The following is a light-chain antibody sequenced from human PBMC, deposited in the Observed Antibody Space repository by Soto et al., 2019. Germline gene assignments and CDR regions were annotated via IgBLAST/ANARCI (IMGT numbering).Light chain of an antibody. CDR1: QNLSSN. CDR2: GAS. CDR3: QQYDSWPRT. Sequence: EIVMTQSPATLSVSPGQRVTLSCRASQNLSSNLVWYQQKAGQAPRLLIYGASTRATGVPARFSGSGSGTEFTLTISSLQPEDFAVYYCQQYDSWPRTFGQGTKVEIK. V-gene: IGKV3-15*01. J-gene: IGKJ1*01.